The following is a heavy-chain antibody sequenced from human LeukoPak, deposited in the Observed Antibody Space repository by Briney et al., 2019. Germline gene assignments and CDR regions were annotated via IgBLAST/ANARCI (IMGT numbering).Heavy chain of an antibody. Sequence: GGSLRLSCAASGFTFDDYAMHWVRQAPGKGLEWVSDISWNSGDIAYADSVKGRFTISRDNAKNSLYVQMNSLRAEDSALYYCAKAAPPTMILLGRYCYFDLCGCGTLVTVSS. CDR2: ISWNSGDI. CDR1: GFTFDDYA. CDR3: AKAAPPTMILLGRYCYFDL. J-gene: IGHJ2*01. D-gene: IGHD3-22*01. V-gene: IGHV3-9*01.